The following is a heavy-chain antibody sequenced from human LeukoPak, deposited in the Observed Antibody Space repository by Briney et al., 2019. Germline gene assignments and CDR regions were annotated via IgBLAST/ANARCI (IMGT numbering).Heavy chain of an antibody. Sequence: ASVTVSCKTSGYTFSSFGVTWVRQAPGQGLEWMGWISAYNGNTNYAQKLQGRVTMTTDTSTSTAYMELRSLRSDDTAVYYCARDKGTTVTTNYYYGMDVWGQGTTVTVSS. D-gene: IGHD4-17*01. CDR1: GYTFSSFG. J-gene: IGHJ6*02. V-gene: IGHV1-18*01. CDR2: ISAYNGNT. CDR3: ARDKGTTVTTNYYYGMDV.